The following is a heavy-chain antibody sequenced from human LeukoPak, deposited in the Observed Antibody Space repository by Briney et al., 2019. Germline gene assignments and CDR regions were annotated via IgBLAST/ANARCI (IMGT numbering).Heavy chain of an antibody. Sequence: SETLSLTCTVSGGSISTYFWTWIRQFPGKGLEWIGYIYYTGTTSYNPSLKSRVTISVDTSKNQFSLKLSSVTAADTAVYYCATISPAPAAGPEYFQHWGQGTLVTVSS. CDR3: ATISPAPAAGPEYFQH. V-gene: IGHV4-59*01. CDR2: IYYTGTT. D-gene: IGHD3-3*02. CDR1: GGSISTYF. J-gene: IGHJ1*01.